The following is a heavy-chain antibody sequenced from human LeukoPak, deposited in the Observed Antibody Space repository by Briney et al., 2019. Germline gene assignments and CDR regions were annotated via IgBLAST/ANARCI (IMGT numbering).Heavy chain of an antibody. J-gene: IGHJ1*01. D-gene: IGHD1-26*01. Sequence: GASVKVSCKASGYTFTSYGISWVRQAPGKGLEWMGGFDPEDGETIYAQKFQGRVTMTEDTSTDTAYMELSSLRSEDTAVYYCATVDAELWGQGTLVTVSS. CDR2: FDPEDGET. V-gene: IGHV1-24*01. CDR1: GYTFTSYG. CDR3: ATVDAEL.